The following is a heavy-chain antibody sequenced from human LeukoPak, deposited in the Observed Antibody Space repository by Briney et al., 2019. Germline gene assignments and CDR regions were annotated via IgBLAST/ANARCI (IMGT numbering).Heavy chain of an antibody. V-gene: IGHV1-46*01. CDR3: ARGTHNWYFDL. CDR2: INPSGGGT. Sequence: ASVKVSCKASGYTFASYYMHWVRQAPGQGLGWVGIINPSGGGTSYTQNFQGRVTMTRDTSTSTVYMELSSLRSQDTAVYYCARGTHNWYFDLWGRGTLVTVSS. D-gene: IGHD1-14*01. CDR1: GYTFASYY. J-gene: IGHJ2*01.